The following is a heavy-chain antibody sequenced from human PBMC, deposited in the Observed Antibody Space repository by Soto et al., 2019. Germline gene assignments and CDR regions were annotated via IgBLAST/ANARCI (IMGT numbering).Heavy chain of an antibody. Sequence: TVSGGSISSGDYYWSWIRQPPGKGLEWIGYIYYSGSTYYNPSLKSRVTISVDTSKNQFSLKLSSVTAADTAVYYCARDHTASYDFWSGYPYYYYGMDVWGQGTTVTVSS. CDR1: GGSISSGDYY. CDR2: IYYSGST. CDR3: ARDHTASYDFWSGYPYYYYGMDV. D-gene: IGHD3-3*01. J-gene: IGHJ6*02. V-gene: IGHV4-30-4*01.